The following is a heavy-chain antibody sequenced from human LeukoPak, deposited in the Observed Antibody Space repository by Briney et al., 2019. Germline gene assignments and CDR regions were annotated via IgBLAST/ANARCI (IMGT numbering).Heavy chain of an antibody. CDR1: GFTFSSYG. CDR3: AKDGVRGGFVGYYYYYYYMDV. D-gene: IGHD3-10*01. CDR2: IRNDGSNK. J-gene: IGHJ6*03. Sequence: PGGSLRLSCAASGFTFSSYGMHWVRQAPGKGLEWVAFIRNDGSNKYYADSVKGRFTISRDNSKNTLYLQMNSLRAEDTAVYYCAKDGVRGGFVGYYYYYYYMDVWGKGTTVTVSS. V-gene: IGHV3-30*02.